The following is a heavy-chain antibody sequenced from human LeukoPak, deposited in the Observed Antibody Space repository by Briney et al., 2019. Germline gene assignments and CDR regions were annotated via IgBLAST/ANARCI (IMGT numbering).Heavy chain of an antibody. J-gene: IGHJ5*02. Sequence: PSETLSLTCTVSGGSISSSSYYWGWIRQPPGKGLEWIGSIYYSGSTYYNPSLKSRVTISVDTSKNQFSLKLSSVTAADTAVYYCARDGVAATPWGQGTLVTVSS. V-gene: IGHV4-39*07. CDR1: GGSISSSSYY. CDR3: ARDGVAATP. D-gene: IGHD2-15*01. CDR2: IYYSGST.